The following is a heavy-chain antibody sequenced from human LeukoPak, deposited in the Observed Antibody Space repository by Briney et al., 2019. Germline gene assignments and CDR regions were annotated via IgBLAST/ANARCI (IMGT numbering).Heavy chain of an antibody. CDR3: ARGARLWFGEHYYYYMDV. J-gene: IGHJ6*03. CDR1: GYTFTSYD. V-gene: IGHV1-8*01. CDR2: MNSNSGNT. Sequence: ASVKVSCTASGYTFTSYDINWVRQATGQGLEWMGWMNSNSGNTGYAQKFQGRVTMTRNTSISTAYMELSSLRSEDTAVYYCARGARLWFGEHYYYYMDVWGKGTTVTVSS. D-gene: IGHD3-10*01.